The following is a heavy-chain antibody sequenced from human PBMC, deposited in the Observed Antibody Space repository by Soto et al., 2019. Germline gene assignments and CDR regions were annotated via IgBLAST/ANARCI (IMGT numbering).Heavy chain of an antibody. CDR1: GGTFSSFA. CDR3: ALGNAMDV. J-gene: IGHJ6*02. Sequence: QVQLVQSGAEVKKPGSSVKVSCKAPGGTFSSFAINWVRQAPGQGPQWMGGIMPIVGTPNYAQRFQGRVTIITDEVTSTAYMELTSLTVEDTAVYYCALGNAMDVWGQGTTVTVSS. V-gene: IGHV1-69*01. CDR2: IMPIVGTP. D-gene: IGHD7-27*01.